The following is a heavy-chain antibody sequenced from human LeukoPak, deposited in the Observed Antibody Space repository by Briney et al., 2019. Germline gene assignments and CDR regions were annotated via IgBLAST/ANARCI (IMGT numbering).Heavy chain of an antibody. CDR3: ARHGPFYYDFWSGYYTVWFDP. J-gene: IGHJ5*02. CDR2: INSSGST. D-gene: IGHD3-3*01. Sequence: SETLSLTCAVYGGSFSGFYWSWIRQTPGKGLEWIGEINSSGSTNDNPSLKSRVTISVDTSKNQFSLKLSSVTAADTAVYYCARHGPFYYDFWSGYYTVWFDPWGQGTLVTVSS. V-gene: IGHV4-34*01. CDR1: GGSFSGFY.